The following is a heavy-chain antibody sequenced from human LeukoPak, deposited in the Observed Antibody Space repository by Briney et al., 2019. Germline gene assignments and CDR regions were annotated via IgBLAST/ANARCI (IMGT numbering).Heavy chain of an antibody. J-gene: IGHJ5*02. Sequence: SQTLSLTCAVSGGSISSGGYSWSWIRQPPGKGLEWIGYIYHSGSTYYNPSLKSRVTISVDRSKNQFSLKLSSVTAADTAVYYCARVIVKTRTTVITRWFDPWGQGTLVTVSS. CDR2: IYHSGST. CDR1: GGSISSGGYS. D-gene: IGHD4-17*01. V-gene: IGHV4-30-2*01. CDR3: ARVIVKTRTTVITRWFDP.